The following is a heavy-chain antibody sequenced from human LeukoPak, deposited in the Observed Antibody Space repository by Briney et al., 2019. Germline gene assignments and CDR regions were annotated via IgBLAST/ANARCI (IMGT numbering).Heavy chain of an antibody. V-gene: IGHV3-9*01. D-gene: IGHD1-26*01. CDR3: SKALPGATLLFDY. J-gene: IGHJ4*02. CDR1: GFTFDDYA. CDR2: ISWNSGSI. Sequence: GGSLRLSCAASGFTFDDYAMHWVRQAPGKGLEWVSGISWNSGSIGYADSVKGRFTISRDNAKNSLYLQMNSLRAEDTALYYCSKALPGATLLFDYWGQGTLVTGSS.